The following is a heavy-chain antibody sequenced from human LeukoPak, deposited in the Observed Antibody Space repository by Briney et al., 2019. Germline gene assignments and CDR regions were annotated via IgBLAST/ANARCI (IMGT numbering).Heavy chain of an antibody. J-gene: IGHJ4*02. Sequence: PGGSLRLSCAVSRFTFSDYYMSWIRQTPGRGLEWVSYISSSGSTIYYADSVKGRFSVSRDNAKNSVYVQLNSLRDEDTAVYYCARGGDLYHFDYWGQGTLVTVSS. CDR2: ISSSGSTI. CDR1: RFTFSDYY. CDR3: ARGGDLYHFDY. D-gene: IGHD4-17*01. V-gene: IGHV3-11*04.